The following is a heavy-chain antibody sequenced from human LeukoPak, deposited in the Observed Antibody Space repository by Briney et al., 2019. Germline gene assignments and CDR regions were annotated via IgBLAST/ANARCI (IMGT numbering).Heavy chain of an antibody. D-gene: IGHD5-18*01. CDR2: IYSGGST. CDR3: AREGQSTAFDY. CDR1: GFPVSTNY. V-gene: IGHV3-53*01. J-gene: IGHJ4*02. Sequence: PGGSLGLSFAASGFPVSTNYMNWVRQAPGKGLEWVSIIYSGGSTYYADSVKGRFTISRDNSKNTLYLQMNSLRAEDTAVYYCAREGQSTAFDYWGQGTLVTVSS.